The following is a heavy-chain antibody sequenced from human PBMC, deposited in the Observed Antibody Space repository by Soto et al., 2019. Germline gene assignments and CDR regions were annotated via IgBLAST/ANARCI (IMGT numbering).Heavy chain of an antibody. CDR3: ARDRPYSSGWYSDY. CDR2: IYSGGST. CDR1: GFTVSSNY. Sequence: EVQLVESGGGLVQPGGSLRLSCAASGFTVSSNYMSWVRQAPGKGLEWVSVIYSGGSTYYADSVKGRFTISRDNSKNTLYLQRNSLRAEDTAVYYCARDRPYSSGWYSDYWGQGTLVTVSS. D-gene: IGHD6-19*01. V-gene: IGHV3-66*01. J-gene: IGHJ4*02.